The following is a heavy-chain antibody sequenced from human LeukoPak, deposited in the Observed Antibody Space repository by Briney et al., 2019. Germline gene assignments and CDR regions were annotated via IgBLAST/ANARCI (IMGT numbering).Heavy chain of an antibody. D-gene: IGHD2-8*01. J-gene: IGHJ4*02. CDR3: AGTPVLMVYATFDY. V-gene: IGHV1-69*05. Sequence: ASVKVSCKASGGTFSSYAISWVRQAPGQGLEWMGGIIPIFGTANYAQKFQGRVTITTDESTSTAYMELSSLRSEDTAVYYCAGTPVLMVYATFDYWGRGTLVTVSS. CDR1: GGTFSSYA. CDR2: IIPIFGTA.